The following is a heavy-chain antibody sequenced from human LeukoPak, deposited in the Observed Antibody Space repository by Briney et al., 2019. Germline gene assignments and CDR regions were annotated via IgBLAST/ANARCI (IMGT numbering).Heavy chain of an antibody. J-gene: IGHJ4*02. CDR2: INPNSGGT. Sequence: ASVKVSCKASGYTFTSYGISWVRQAPGQGLEWMGWINPNSGGTNYAQKFQGRVTMTRGTSISTAYMELSRLRSDDTAVYYCARVRRVVVPAAYDYWGQGTLVTVSS. CDR3: ARVRRVVVPAAYDY. V-gene: IGHV1-2*02. D-gene: IGHD2-2*01. CDR1: GYTFTSYG.